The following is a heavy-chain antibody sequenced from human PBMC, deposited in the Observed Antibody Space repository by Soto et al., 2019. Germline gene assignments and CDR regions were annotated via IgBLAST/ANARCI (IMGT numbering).Heavy chain of an antibody. CDR1: GITVSGNY. CDR3: ARVPRGKMNGGTTSYFAY. Sequence: PGGSLRLSCAASGITVSGNYMNWVRQAPGKGLEWVSVIYSGGSTYYADSVKGRFTISRDNSKNTLYLQMNSLRAEDTAVYYCARVPRGKMNGGTTSYFAYWGQGTPVPVSS. V-gene: IGHV3-66*01. CDR2: IYSGGST. J-gene: IGHJ4*02. D-gene: IGHD1-1*01.